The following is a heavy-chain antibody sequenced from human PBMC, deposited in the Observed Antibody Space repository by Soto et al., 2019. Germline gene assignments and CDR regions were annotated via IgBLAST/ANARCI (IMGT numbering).Heavy chain of an antibody. J-gene: IGHJ4*02. V-gene: IGHV4-34*09. CDR1: GGSFRNYY. CDR2: VNHSGEA. D-gene: IGHD3-10*01. CDR3: ASRYYGSGRDY. Sequence: PSETLSLTCGVYGGSFRNYYWIWVRQPPGKGLEWIGEVNHSGEATYNPSLKSRVTISVDTSKNQFSLKLSSVTAADTAVYYCASRYYGSGRDYWGQGTLVTVSS.